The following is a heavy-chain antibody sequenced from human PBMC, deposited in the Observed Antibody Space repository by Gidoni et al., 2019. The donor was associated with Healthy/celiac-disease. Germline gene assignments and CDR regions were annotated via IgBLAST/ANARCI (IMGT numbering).Heavy chain of an antibody. J-gene: IGHJ5*02. CDR2: IYYSGRT. V-gene: IGHV4-39*01. CDR3: ARKYCSSTSCPGWFDP. CDR1: GGSISSSSYY. D-gene: IGHD2-2*01. Sequence: QLQLQESGPGLVKPSETLSLTCTISGGSISSSSYYWGWLSQPPGKGLDWIGSIYYSGRTYYNPSLKSRGTISVDTSKNQFYLKLSYVTAADTAVYYCARKYCSSTSCPGWFDPWGQGTLVTVSS.